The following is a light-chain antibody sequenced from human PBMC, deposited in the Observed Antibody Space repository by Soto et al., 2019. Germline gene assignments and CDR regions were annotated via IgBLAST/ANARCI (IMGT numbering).Light chain of an antibody. CDR1: SSDVGGHNY. Sequence: QSALTQPASVSGSPGQSITISRTGTSSDVGGHNYVSWYQQHPGKAPKLMIYDVSNRPSGVSNRFSGSKSGNTASLTISGLQAEDEADYYCSSYTSSSTYVFGTGTKVTVL. CDR3: SSYTSSSTYV. V-gene: IGLV2-14*01. CDR2: DVS. J-gene: IGLJ1*01.